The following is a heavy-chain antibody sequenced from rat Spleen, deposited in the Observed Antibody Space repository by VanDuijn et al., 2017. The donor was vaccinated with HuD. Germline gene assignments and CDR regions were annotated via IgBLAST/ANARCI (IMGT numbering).Heavy chain of an antibody. D-gene: IGHD1-12*02. Sequence: QVQLKESGPGLVQPSQTLSLTCTVSGFSLTGYSVSWVRQPPGKGLEWIATISSGGNTHYNSALKSRLNISRDTSKSQVFLKMNSLQTEDTAMYFCARGRYDGSYYYPGAFDYWGQGVIVTVSS. V-gene: IGHV2S12*01. CDR2: ISSGGNT. CDR3: ARGRYDGSYYYPGAFDY. J-gene: IGHJ2*01. CDR1: GFSLTGYS.